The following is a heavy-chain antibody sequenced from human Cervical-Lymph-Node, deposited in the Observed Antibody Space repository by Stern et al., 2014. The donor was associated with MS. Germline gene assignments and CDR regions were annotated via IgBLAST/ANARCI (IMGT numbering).Heavy chain of an antibody. CDR2: IRYDGSDK. V-gene: IGHV3-33*01. CDR3: AREKGRLWYRELYDF. Sequence: VQLVESGGGVVQPGRSLRLSCAASGFRFSNYGMNWVRQAPGKGLEWVAVIRYDGSDKYYADSVKGRFTIARDNSKNTLYLQMNSLRAEDTAVYYCAREKGRLWYRELYDFWGQGTLVTVSS. J-gene: IGHJ4*02. D-gene: IGHD3-10*01. CDR1: GFRFSNYG.